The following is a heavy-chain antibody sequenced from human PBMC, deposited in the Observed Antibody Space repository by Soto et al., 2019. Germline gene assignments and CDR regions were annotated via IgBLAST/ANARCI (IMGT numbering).Heavy chain of an antibody. CDR2: ISYDGSNK. Sequence: PGGSLRLSCAASGFTFSSYGMHWVRQAPGKGLEWVAVISYDGSNKYYADSVKGRFTISRDNSKNTLYLQMNSLRAEDTAVYYCAKVTGYSSNHYYFDYWGQGT. D-gene: IGHD6-13*01. CDR3: AKVTGYSSNHYYFDY. J-gene: IGHJ4*02. CDR1: GFTFSSYG. V-gene: IGHV3-30*18.